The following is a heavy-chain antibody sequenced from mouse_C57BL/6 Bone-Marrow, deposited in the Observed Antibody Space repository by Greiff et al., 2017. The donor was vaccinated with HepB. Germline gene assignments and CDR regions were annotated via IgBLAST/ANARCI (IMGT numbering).Heavy chain of an antibody. CDR1: GYTFTSYW. D-gene: IGHD1-1*01. Sequence: QVQLQQPGAELVKPGASVKLSCKASGYTFTSYWMQWVKQRPGQGLEWIGEIDPSESYTNYNQKFKGKATLTVDTSSSTAYMQLSSLTSEDSAVYYCAREGLLRWYFDVWGTGTTVTVSS. J-gene: IGHJ1*03. CDR3: AREGLLRWYFDV. V-gene: IGHV1-50*01. CDR2: IDPSESYT.